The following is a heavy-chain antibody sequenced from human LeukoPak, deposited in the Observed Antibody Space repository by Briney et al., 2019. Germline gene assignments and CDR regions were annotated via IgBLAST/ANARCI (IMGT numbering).Heavy chain of an antibody. J-gene: IGHJ3*02. D-gene: IGHD2-15*01. CDR1: GFTFSSYW. CDR3: ASHQEWQLPSGFDI. CDR2: IKQDGSEK. V-gene: IGHV3-7*05. Sequence: GGSLRLSCAASGFTFSSYWMSWVRQAPGKGLEWVVNIKQDGSEKYYVDSVKGRFTISRDNAKNSLDLQMNSLRAEDTAVYYCASHQEWQLPSGFDIWGQGTMVTVSS.